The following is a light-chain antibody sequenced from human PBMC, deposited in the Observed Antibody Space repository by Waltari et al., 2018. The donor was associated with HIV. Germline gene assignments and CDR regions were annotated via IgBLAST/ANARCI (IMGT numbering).Light chain of an antibody. CDR2: EVS. CDR1: SSDVGGYNH. CDR3: SSYAGSNNLV. V-gene: IGLV2-8*01. J-gene: IGLJ2*01. Sequence: QSALTQPPYASGSPGQSVTISCTGTSSDVGGYNHVPWYQQHPGKAPKLMIYEVSKRPSGVPDRFSGSKSGNTASLTVSGLQAEDEADYYCSSYAGSNNLVFGGGTKLTVL.